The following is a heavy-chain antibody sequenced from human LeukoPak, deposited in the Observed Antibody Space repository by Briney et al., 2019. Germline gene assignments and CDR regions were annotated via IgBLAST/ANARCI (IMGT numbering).Heavy chain of an antibody. CDR2: ISSSGNTI. J-gene: IGHJ4*02. CDR1: GFTFSSYE. Sequence: PGGSLRLSCAASGFTFSSYEMNWVRQAPGKGLEWVSYISSSGNTIYYADSVKGRFTISRDNAKNSLYLQMNSLRAEDTAVYYCARESRRYCSSTSCYSVYWGQGTLVTVSS. D-gene: IGHD2-2*01. V-gene: IGHV3-48*03. CDR3: ARESRRYCSSTSCYSVY.